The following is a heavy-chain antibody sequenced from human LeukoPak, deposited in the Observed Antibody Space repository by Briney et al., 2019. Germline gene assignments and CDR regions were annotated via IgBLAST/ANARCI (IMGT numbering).Heavy chain of an antibody. D-gene: IGHD3-10*01. J-gene: IGHJ6*02. CDR2: IIPIFGTA. CDR1: GGTFSSYA. CDR3: GYYGVKYYYYYYGMDV. Sequence: ASVKVSCRASGGTFSSYAISWVRQAPGQGLEWMGGIIPIFGTANYAQKFQGRVTITADESTSTAYMELSSLRSEDTAVYYCGYYGVKYYYYYYGMDVWGQGTTVTVSS. V-gene: IGHV1-69*01.